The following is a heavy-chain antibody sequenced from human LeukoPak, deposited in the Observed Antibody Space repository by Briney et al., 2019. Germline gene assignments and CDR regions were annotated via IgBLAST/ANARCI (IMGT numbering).Heavy chain of an antibody. CDR1: GGSTSSHY. J-gene: IGHJ4*02. CDR3: ARERAPDRYFDF. CDR2: MSASGTT. Sequence: SETLSLTCTVSGGSTSSHYWTWIRQPAGKGLEWIGRMSASGTTNCSPFLKSRVTMSVDTSKNQFSLNLTSVTAADTAVYYCARERAPDRYFDFWGQGTLVTVSS. V-gene: IGHV4-4*07.